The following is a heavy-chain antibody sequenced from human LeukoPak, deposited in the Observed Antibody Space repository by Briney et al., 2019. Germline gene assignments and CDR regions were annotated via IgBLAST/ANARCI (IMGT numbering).Heavy chain of an antibody. D-gene: IGHD2-15*01. CDR2: IYPGDSDT. J-gene: IGHJ5*02. CDR1: GYSFTSYW. CDR3: ARHVSLPAVVAATSAGWFDP. V-gene: IGHV5-51*01. Sequence: GESLKISCKGSGYSFTSYWIGWVCQMPGKGLEWMGIIYPGDSDTRYSPSFQGQVTISADKSISTAYLQWSSLKASDTAMYYCARHVSLPAVVAATSAGWFDPWGQGTLVTVSS.